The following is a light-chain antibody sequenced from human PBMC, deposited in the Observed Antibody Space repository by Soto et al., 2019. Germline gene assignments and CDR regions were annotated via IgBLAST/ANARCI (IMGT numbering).Light chain of an antibody. V-gene: IGKV3-20*01. J-gene: IGKJ1*01. CDR1: PRVCSSF. Sequence: IFLTPSPGNLSFSPGEKTPLSFRGSPRVCSSFLAWYQQKPGQAPRLLIYGASSRATGIPDRFSGSGSGTDFTLTISRLEPEDFAVYYCQQYGSSPPWTFGQGTKVEIK. CDR3: QQYGSSPPWT. CDR2: GAS.